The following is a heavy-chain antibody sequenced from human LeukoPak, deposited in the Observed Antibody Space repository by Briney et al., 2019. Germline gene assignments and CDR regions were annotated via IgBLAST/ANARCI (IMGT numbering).Heavy chain of an antibody. CDR3: ARDRQGWFDP. J-gene: IGHJ5*02. Sequence: SETLSLTCTVSGYSISSGYYWGWIRQPPGKGLEWIGSIYHSGSTYYNPSLESRVTISVDTSKNQFSLKLSSVTAADTAVYYCARDRQGWFDPWGQGTLVTVSS. CDR2: IYHSGST. CDR1: GYSISSGYY. V-gene: IGHV4-38-2*02.